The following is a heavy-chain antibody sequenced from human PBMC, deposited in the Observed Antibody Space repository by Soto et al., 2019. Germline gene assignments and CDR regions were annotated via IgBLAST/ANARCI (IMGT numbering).Heavy chain of an antibody. CDR3: AHSTLLR. V-gene: IGHV2-5*02. CDR1: GLSLTTTGVG. J-gene: IGHJ4*02. D-gene: IGHD2-15*01. CDR2: IYWDDDE. Sequence: QITLKESGPTLVKPTQTLTLTCTLSGLSLTTTGVGVGWIRQPPGTALEWLALIYWDDDERLSPSLKSRLTITKDTSKNQVVLTLTNMDPVDTGTYYCAHSTLLRWGQGTPVTVSS.